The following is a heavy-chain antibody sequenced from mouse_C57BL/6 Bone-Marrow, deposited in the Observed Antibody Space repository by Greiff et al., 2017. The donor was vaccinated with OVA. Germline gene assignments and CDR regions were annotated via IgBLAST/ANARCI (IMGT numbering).Heavy chain of an antibody. CDR2: ISNGGGST. J-gene: IGHJ3*01. CDR1: GFTFSDYY. V-gene: IGHV5-12*01. Sequence: EVHLVESGGGLVQPGGSLKLSCAASGFTFSDYYMYWVRQTPEKRLEWVAYISNGGGSTYYPDTVKGRFTISRDNAKNTLYLQMSRLKSEDTAMYYCARALYSNPSWFAYWGQGTLVTVSA. D-gene: IGHD2-5*01. CDR3: ARALYSNPSWFAY.